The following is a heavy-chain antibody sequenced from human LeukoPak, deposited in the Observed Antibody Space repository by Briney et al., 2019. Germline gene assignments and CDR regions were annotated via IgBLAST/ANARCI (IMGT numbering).Heavy chain of an antibody. V-gene: IGHV5-51*01. Sequence: GESLKLSCKGSGYRFTDYWIAWVRQMPGKGLEWMGIVYPSNSETRYSPSFEGQVTISADKSISTGYLQWSSLKASDTAMYYCARFTGRITMIVVALGYYFDYWGQGTLVTVSS. J-gene: IGHJ4*02. CDR3: ARFTGRITMIVVALGYYFDY. CDR1: GYRFTDYW. D-gene: IGHD3-22*01. CDR2: VYPSNSET.